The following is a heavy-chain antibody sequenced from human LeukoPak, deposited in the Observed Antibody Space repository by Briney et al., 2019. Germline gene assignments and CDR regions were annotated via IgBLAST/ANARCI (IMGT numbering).Heavy chain of an antibody. CDR1: GFSLSRYW. J-gene: IGHJ6*03. D-gene: IGHD3-9*01. CDR2: IDNDGTDT. CDR3: TRGGFDHNMDV. V-gene: IGHV3-74*01. Sequence: PGGSLRLSCAASGFSLSRYWTHSVRQAPGTGLGWVSYIDNDGTDTNSADSVRGRFTVSRDNAKNTLYLQMNGLRAEDTAVYYCTRGGFDHNMDVWGKGTTVT.